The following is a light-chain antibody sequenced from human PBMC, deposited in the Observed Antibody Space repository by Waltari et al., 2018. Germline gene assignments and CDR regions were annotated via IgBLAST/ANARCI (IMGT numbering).Light chain of an antibody. CDR1: QSVSYSSDNKNC. V-gene: IGKV4-1*01. J-gene: IGKJ2*01. Sequence: DIVMTQSPDSLPVSLGERATFNCKSSQSVSYSSDNKNCLAWYQQKPGQPPKLLIYGASTRESGVPDRFSGSGSGTDFPLTISSLQAEDVAVYYCHQYCSMPYTFGQGTKLEIK. CDR3: HQYCSMPYT. CDR2: GAS.